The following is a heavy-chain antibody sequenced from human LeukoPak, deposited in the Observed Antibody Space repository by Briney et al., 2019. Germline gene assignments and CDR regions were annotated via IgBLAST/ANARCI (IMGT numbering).Heavy chain of an antibody. Sequence: SETLSLTCGVSGGSFSAYYWTWVRQPPGKGLEWIGEITHSGSTEYNPSLESRGTMSVDTSKNHFSLKLPYLPAAATAVYYCARGGTVAGYRSPLKGHFDSWGEGSQVTVS. CDR3: ARGGTVAGYRSPLKGHFDS. V-gene: IGHV4-34*01. J-gene: IGHJ4*02. CDR1: GGSFSAYY. D-gene: IGHD6-19*01. CDR2: ITHSGST.